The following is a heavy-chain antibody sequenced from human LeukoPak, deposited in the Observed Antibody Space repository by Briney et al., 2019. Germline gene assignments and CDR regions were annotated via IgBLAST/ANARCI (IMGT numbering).Heavy chain of an antibody. V-gene: IGHV4-59*12. J-gene: IGHJ3*02. CDR2: FYYSGST. CDR3: ARDQAAYYDRSGYHYSSTAAAFDI. Sequence: SETLSLTCTVSGGSISSYYWSWIRQPPGKGLEWIGYFYYSGSTHYNPSLKSRVTISVDTSKNQFSLKLSSVTAADTAVYYCARDQAAYYDRSGYHYSSTAAAFDIWGQGTVVTVSS. D-gene: IGHD3-22*01. CDR1: GGSISSYY.